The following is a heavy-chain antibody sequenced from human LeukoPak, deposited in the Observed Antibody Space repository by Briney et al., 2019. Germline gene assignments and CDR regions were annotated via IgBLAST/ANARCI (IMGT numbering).Heavy chain of an antibody. Sequence: PSETLSLTCRVSGGSLSDYYWTWLRQPAGKGLEWIGRINASGTSRYNPSLQSRLAMSLDTSKNQFFLKLTSVTAADTAVYFCARGLAEAYDHNWFDSWGQGTLVTVSS. J-gene: IGHJ5*01. D-gene: IGHD5-12*01. V-gene: IGHV4-4*07. CDR1: GGSLSDYY. CDR2: INASGTS. CDR3: ARGLAEAYDHNWFDS.